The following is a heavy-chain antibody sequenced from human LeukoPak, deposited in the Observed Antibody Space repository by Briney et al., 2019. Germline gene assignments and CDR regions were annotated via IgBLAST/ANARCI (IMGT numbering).Heavy chain of an antibody. CDR2: ISAYNVNT. CDR1: GYTFTGYY. V-gene: IGHV1-18*04. J-gene: IGHJ4*02. Sequence: ASVKASCKASGYTFTGYYMHWVRQAPGQGLEWMGWISAYNVNTNDAQKLQGRVTMTTDTSTTTAYMELRSLRSDDTAVYYCARVPVSGPGARFDYWGQGTLVTVSS. CDR3: ARVPVSGPGARFDY. D-gene: IGHD4-11*01.